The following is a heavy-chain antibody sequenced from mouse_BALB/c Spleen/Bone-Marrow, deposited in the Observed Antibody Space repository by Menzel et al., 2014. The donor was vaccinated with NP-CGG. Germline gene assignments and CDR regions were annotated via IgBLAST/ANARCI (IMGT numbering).Heavy chain of an antibody. V-gene: IGHV7-3*02. J-gene: IGHJ3*01. Sequence: EVNVVESGGGLVQPGGSLRLSCATSGFTFTDNYMSWVRQPPGKALEWLGFIRNKANGYTTEYSASVKGRFTISRDNSQSILYLQMNTLRAEDSATYYCARDSDWFAYWGQGTLVTVSA. CDR2: IRNKANGYTT. CDR1: GFTFTDNY. CDR3: ARDSDWFAY.